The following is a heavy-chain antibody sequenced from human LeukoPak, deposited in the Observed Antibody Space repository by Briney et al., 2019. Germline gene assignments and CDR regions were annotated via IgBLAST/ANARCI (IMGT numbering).Heavy chain of an antibody. Sequence: SETLSLTCTVSGGPISSYYWSWIRQPPGKGLEWIGYIYYSGSTNYNPSLKSRVTISVDTSKNQFSLKLSSVTAADTAVYYCARLRGQLWLRHYYYYMDVWGKGTTVTISS. J-gene: IGHJ6*03. D-gene: IGHD5-18*01. CDR3: ARLRGQLWLRHYYYYMDV. CDR2: IYYSGST. V-gene: IGHV4-59*12. CDR1: GGPISSYY.